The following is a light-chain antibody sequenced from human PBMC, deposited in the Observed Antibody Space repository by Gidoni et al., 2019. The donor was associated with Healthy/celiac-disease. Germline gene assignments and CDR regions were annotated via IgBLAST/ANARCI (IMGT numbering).Light chain of an antibody. Sequence: QSALTQPRPVSGSPGQSVTISCTGTSSDVGGDNYVSWYQQHPGNAPKLMIYDVSKRPSGVPDRFSGSKSGNTASLTISGLQAEDEADYYCCAYAGSYTLVFGGGTKLTVL. CDR2: DVS. CDR1: SSDVGGDNY. J-gene: IGLJ2*01. CDR3: CAYAGSYTLV. V-gene: IGLV2-11*01.